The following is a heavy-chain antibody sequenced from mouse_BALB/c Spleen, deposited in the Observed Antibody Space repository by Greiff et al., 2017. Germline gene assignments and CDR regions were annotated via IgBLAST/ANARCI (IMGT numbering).Heavy chain of an antibody. D-gene: IGHD2-1*01. Sequence: VQLQQSGAELVKPGASVKLSCTASGFNIKDTYMHWVKQRPEQGLEWIGRIDPANGNTKYDPKFQGKATITADTSSNTAYLQLSSLTSEDTAVYYCARSDYGNYEGAMDYWGQGTSVTVSS. CDR3: ARSDYGNYEGAMDY. CDR1: GFNIKDTY. J-gene: IGHJ4*01. V-gene: IGHV14-3*02. CDR2: IDPANGNT.